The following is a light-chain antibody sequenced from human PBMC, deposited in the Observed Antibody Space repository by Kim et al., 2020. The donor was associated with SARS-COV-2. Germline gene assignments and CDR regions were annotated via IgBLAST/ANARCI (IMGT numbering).Light chain of an antibody. CDR2: GNS. J-gene: IGLJ2*01. Sequence: QPVLTQPPSVSGAPGQRVTISCTGSSSNIGAGYDVHWYQQLPGTAPKLLIYGNSNRPSGVPDRFSGSKSGTSASLAITGLHAEDEADYYCQSYDSSLSGSYVVFGGGTQLTVL. V-gene: IGLV1-40*01. CDR1: SSNIGAGYD. CDR3: QSYDSSLSGSYVV.